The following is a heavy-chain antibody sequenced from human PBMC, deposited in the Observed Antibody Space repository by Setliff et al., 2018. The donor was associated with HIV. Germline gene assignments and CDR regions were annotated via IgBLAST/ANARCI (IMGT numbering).Heavy chain of an antibody. D-gene: IGHD6-13*01. Sequence: SETLSLTCAVYGGSFSGHSWTWIRQPPGKGLEWIGEINRSGSANYNRSLKSRVTMSVDTSKRQFSLKLDSVTAADTAIYYCARQSTVAAAGFGFWGQGTLVTVSS. CDR2: INRSGSA. CDR1: GGSFSGHS. J-gene: IGHJ4*02. CDR3: ARQSTVAAAGFGF. V-gene: IGHV4-34*01.